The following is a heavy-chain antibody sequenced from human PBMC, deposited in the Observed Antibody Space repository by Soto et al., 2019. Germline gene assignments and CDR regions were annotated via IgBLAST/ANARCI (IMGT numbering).Heavy chain of an antibody. CDR3: AKDQYTLIRRCSGLDV. CDR2: ISYDGSNK. V-gene: IGHV3-30*18. J-gene: IGHJ6*02. CDR1: GCTFSNYV. Sequence: GGSLRLSCAASGCTFSNYVMHWVRQAPGKGLEWVAVISYDGSNKYYADSVRGRFTISRDNSKNTLFLKMNSLRPEDTAVYYCAKDQYTLIRRCSGLDVWCQGNTVTVSS. D-gene: IGHD2-15*01.